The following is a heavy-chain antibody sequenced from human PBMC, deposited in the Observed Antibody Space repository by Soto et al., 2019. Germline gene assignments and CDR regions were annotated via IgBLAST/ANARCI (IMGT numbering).Heavy chain of an antibody. CDR1: GFTFSSYA. V-gene: IGHV3-23*01. CDR3: AKRGSGSSYID. CDR2: ISGSGGST. J-gene: IGHJ4*02. Sequence: EVQLLESGGGLVQPGGSLRLSCAASGFTFSSYAMSWVRQAPGKGLERVSVISGSGGSTYYADSVKGRFTISRDNFKNTLYLQMNSLRAEDTAVYYCAKRGSGSSYIDWGQGTLVTVSS. D-gene: IGHD1-26*01.